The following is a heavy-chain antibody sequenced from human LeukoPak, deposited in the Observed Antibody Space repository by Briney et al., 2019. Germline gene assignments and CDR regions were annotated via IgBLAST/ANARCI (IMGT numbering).Heavy chain of an antibody. J-gene: IGHJ3*02. CDR2: INHSGST. D-gene: IGHD1-26*01. Sequence: SETLSLTCAVYGGSFSGYYWNWIRQPPGKGLEWIGEINHSGSTNYNPSLKSRVTISVDTSKNQFSLKLSSVTAADTAVYYCARDREPFWGIAFDIWGQGTMVTVSS. CDR3: ARDREPFWGIAFDI. CDR1: GGSFSGYY. V-gene: IGHV4-34*01.